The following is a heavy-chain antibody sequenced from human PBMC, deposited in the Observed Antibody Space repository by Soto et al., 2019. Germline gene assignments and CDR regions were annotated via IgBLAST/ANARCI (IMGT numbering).Heavy chain of an antibody. CDR3: ARGSYYYYYGMDV. CDR2: IDFTSNSI. Sequence: PGGSLRLSCAASGFSFSDYYMSWIRQAPGKGLEWVSYIDFTSNSIYYADSVKGRFTISRDNAKNSLYLQMNSLRAEDTAVYYCARGSYYYYYGMDVWGQGTTVTVSS. V-gene: IGHV3-11*01. J-gene: IGHJ6*02. CDR1: GFSFSDYY.